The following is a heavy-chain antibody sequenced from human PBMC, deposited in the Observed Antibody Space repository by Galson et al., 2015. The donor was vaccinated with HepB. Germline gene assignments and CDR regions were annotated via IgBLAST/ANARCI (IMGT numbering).Heavy chain of an antibody. J-gene: IGHJ6*02. V-gene: IGHV3-49*04. CDR1: GFTFGDYA. Sequence: SLRLSCAASGFTFGDYAMSWVRQAPGKGLEWVGFIRSKAYGGTTEYAASVKGRFTISRDDSKSIAYLQMNSLKTEDTAVYYCTRDENYYGSGSYYRYGMDVWGQGTTVTVSS. CDR3: TRDENYYGSGSYYRYGMDV. D-gene: IGHD3-10*01. CDR2: IRSKAYGGTT.